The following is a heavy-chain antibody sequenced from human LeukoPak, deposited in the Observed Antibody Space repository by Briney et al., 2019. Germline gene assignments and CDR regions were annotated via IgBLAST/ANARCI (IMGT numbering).Heavy chain of an antibody. D-gene: IGHD1-1*01. Sequence: GSLRLSCAASGFTFSDYYMRWIRQAPGKGLEWVSYISGSGSNIYYSDSVKGRFTISRDNAKSSLFLQMNSLRAEDTAVYYCARRTGNLDYWGQGTLVTVSS. CDR3: ARRTGNLDY. J-gene: IGHJ4*02. CDR1: GFTFSDYY. V-gene: IGHV3-11*01. CDR2: ISGSGSNI.